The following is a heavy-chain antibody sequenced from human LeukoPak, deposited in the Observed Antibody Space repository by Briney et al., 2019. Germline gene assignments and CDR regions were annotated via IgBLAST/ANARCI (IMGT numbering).Heavy chain of an antibody. Sequence: GGSLRLSCAASGFNFRNYDMYWVRQAPGKGLEWVAVMSYDGSKKDHTDSVKGRFTISRDSSKNTLYLQMNSLRDEDTAVYYCARVGSGYYTDYWGQGTLVTVSS. CDR3: ARVGSGYYTDY. V-gene: IGHV3-30*03. CDR1: GFNFRNYD. CDR2: MSYDGSKK. D-gene: IGHD3-3*01. J-gene: IGHJ4*02.